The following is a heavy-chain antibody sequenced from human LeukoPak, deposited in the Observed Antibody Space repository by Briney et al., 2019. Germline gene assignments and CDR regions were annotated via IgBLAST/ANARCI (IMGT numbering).Heavy chain of an antibody. CDR3: ARASSPTYYYDSSGSYNFQH. Sequence: GGSLRLSSAASGFTFSDYYVSWIRQAPGNGLEWVSYISSSGSTIYYADSVKGRFTISRDNAKNSLYLQMNSLRAEDTAVYYCARASSPTYYYDSSGSYNFQHWGQGTLVTVSS. CDR2: ISSSGSTI. CDR1: GFTFSDYY. V-gene: IGHV3-11*01. D-gene: IGHD3-22*01. J-gene: IGHJ1*01.